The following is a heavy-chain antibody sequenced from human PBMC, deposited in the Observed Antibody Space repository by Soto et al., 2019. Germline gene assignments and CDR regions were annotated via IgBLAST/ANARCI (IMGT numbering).Heavy chain of an antibody. V-gene: IGHV4-4*02. CDR3: ARVFSSGSGWMYYFAV. Sequence: QVRLQESGPGLVKPSETLSLTCTVFSDSIAGENWWRWVRQPPGLGLEWNGEVFHTGGRNHNPPLQNRVTMERDTSKMQLSLKHISATAADAAVDYSARVFSSGSGWMYYFAVGGQGTLVGV. J-gene: IGHJ4*02. CDR1: SDSIAGENW. D-gene: IGHD3-3*01. CDR2: VFHTGGR.